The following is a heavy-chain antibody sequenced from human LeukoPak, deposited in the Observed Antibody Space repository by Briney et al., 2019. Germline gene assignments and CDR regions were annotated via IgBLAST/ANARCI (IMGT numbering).Heavy chain of an antibody. CDR3: ASSTVTTPFDY. J-gene: IGHJ4*02. CDR2: INHSGST. Sequence: SETLSLTCAVYGGSFSGYYWSWIRQPPGKGLEWIGEINHSGSTNYNPSLKCRVTISVDTSKNQFSLKLSSVTAADTAVYYCASSTVTTPFDYWGQGTLVTVSS. CDR1: GGSFSGYY. D-gene: IGHD4-17*01. V-gene: IGHV4-34*01.